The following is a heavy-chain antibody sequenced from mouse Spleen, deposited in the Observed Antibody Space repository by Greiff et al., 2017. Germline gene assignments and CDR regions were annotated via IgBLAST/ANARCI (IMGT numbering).Heavy chain of an antibody. CDR3: ARGSYDYLYFDV. CDR1: GYAFTNYL. CDR2: INPGSGGT. D-gene: IGHD2-4*01. V-gene: IGHV1-54*01. J-gene: IGHJ1*03. Sequence: QVQLQQSGAELVRPGTSVKVSCKASGYAFTNYLIEWVRQRPGQGLEWIGVINPGSGGTNYNEKFKGKATLTADKSSSTAYMQLSSLTSEDSAVYFCARGSYDYLYFDVWGTGTTVTVSS.